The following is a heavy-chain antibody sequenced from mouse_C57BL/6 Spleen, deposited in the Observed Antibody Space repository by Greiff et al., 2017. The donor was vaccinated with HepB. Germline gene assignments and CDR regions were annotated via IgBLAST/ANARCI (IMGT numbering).Heavy chain of an antibody. D-gene: IGHD1-1*01. J-gene: IGHJ4*01. V-gene: IGHV1-15*01. CDR3: TTYYPYAMDY. Sequence: QVQLQQSGAELVRPGASVTLSCKASGYTFTDYEMHWVKQTPVHGLEWIGAIDPETGGTAYNQKFKGKAILTADKSSSTAYMELRSLTSEDSAVYYCTTYYPYAMDYWGQGTSVTVSS. CDR2: IDPETGGT. CDR1: GYTFTDYE.